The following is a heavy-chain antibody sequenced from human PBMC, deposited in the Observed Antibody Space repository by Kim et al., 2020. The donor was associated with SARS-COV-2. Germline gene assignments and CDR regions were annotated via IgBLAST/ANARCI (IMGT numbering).Heavy chain of an antibody. Sequence: GGSLRLSCAASGFSFSGQIMNWVRQAPGKGLEWVSYISRGSGNTIYSAASVKGRFTISRDNTKNLLLQQMNRRRAEATAEYYCARAGSGWYAYDNWGLWT. J-gene: IGHJ3*02. V-gene: IGHV3-48*04. CDR2: ISRGSGNTI. CDR3: ARAGSGWYAYDN. D-gene: IGHD2-15*01. CDR1: GFSFSGQI.